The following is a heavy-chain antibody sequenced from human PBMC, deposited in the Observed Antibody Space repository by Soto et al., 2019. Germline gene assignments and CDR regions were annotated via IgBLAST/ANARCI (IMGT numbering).Heavy chain of an antibody. D-gene: IGHD3-9*01. CDR3: ARGAPVFCRATPRYLLDS. Sequence: SETLSLTCAVYGGSFSGYYWSWIRQPPGKGLEWIGEINHSGSTNYNPSLKSRVTISVDTSKNQFSLKLSSVTAADTAVYYCARGAPVFCRATPRYLLDSWRKGTLGIVAS. CDR2: INHSGST. V-gene: IGHV4-34*01. CDR1: GGSFSGYY. J-gene: IGHJ5*02.